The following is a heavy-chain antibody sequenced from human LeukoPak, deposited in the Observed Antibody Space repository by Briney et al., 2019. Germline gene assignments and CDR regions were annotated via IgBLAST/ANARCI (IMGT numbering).Heavy chain of an antibody. CDR3: TTARRASSSLDY. CDR1: GLTFSSAW. V-gene: IGHV3-15*01. J-gene: IGHJ4*02. D-gene: IGHD5-24*01. CDR2: IRGKADGGTP. Sequence: GGSLRLSCTASGLTFSSAWMSWARQAPGKGLEWIGHIRGKADGGTPDYAAPVKGKFTISRDDSKSTLFLQMDSLQIEDTAVYYCTTARRASSSLDYWGQGTLVTVSS.